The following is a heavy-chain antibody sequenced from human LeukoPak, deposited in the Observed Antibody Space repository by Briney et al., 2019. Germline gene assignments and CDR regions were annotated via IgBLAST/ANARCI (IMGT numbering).Heavy chain of an antibody. CDR2: INSDGSRT. CDR1: GFTFSRYW. J-gene: IGHJ3*02. D-gene: IGHD1-26*01. Sequence: GGSLRLSCEASGFTFSRYWMHWVRHAPGKGLVWVSRINSDGSRTTYADSVKGRFTISRDNAKSTLYLQMNSLRAEDTAVYYCARVRVGSGSSHAADAFDIWGQGTMVTVSS. V-gene: IGHV3-74*01. CDR3: ARVRVGSGSSHAADAFDI.